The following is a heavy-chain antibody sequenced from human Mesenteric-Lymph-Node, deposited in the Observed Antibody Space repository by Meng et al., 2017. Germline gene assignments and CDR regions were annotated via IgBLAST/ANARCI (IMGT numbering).Heavy chain of an antibody. CDR2: THSTGRA. CDR1: GGSIGNSS. Sequence: SETLSLTCPVSGGSIGNSSWDWVRQPPGKGLQWIGYTHSTGRANYNPSLNSRVSISLDTSKNQVSLIGTSVTAADTAVYYCARVEGFSGYEPVEGMDVWGRGTTVTVSS. V-gene: IGHV4-59*13. D-gene: IGHD5-12*01. J-gene: IGHJ6*02. CDR3: ARVEGFSGYEPVEGMDV.